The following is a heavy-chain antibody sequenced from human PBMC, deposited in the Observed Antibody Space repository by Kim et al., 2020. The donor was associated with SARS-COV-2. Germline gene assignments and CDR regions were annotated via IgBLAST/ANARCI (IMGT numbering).Heavy chain of an antibody. J-gene: IGHJ4*02. Sequence: SETLSLTCTVSGGSISSYYWSWIRQPPGKGLEWIGYIYYSGSTNYNPSLKSRVTISVDTSKNQFSLKLSSVTAADTAVYYCARTYCSGGSCYFDYWGQGTLVTVSS. CDR3: ARTYCSGGSCYFDY. CDR2: IYYSGST. CDR1: GGSISSYY. V-gene: IGHV4-59*08. D-gene: IGHD2-15*01.